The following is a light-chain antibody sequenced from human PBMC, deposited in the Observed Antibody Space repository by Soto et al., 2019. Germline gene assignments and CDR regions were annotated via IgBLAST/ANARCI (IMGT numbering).Light chain of an antibody. V-gene: IGKV1-39*01. CDR3: QQIHSTPLH. J-gene: IGKJ4*01. CDR2: SAT. Sequence: DIQMTQSPSYLLASVGDRVTLTCRASQSISTFLNWYQQTTGKAPKLLIYSATSLETGVSSRFSAFASATYCTLTLNNVQPEDAATYFCQQIHSTPLHFGGGTKLQIK. CDR1: QSISTF.